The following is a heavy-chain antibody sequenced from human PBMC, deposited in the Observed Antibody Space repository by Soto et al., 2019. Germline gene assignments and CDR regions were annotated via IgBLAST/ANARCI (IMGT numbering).Heavy chain of an antibody. D-gene: IGHD6-13*01. CDR1: GFAFSTYA. CDR2: ISGSGGSS. J-gene: IGHJ6*02. Sequence: GGSLRLSCAASGFAFSTYAMTWVRQAPGKGLEWVSGISGSGGSSYYAASVKGRFTISRDNSKNTLYLQMNGLRAEDTALYYCAKVTXRAAAGRYEYYKYGMDVWGQGTTVTVSS. CDR3: AKVTXRAAAGRYEYYKYGMDV. V-gene: IGHV3-23*01.